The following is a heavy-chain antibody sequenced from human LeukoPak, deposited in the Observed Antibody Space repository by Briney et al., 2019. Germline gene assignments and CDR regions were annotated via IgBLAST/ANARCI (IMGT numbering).Heavy chain of an antibody. CDR1: GYTFTSYG. D-gene: IGHD4-17*01. CDR2: ISGYNGNT. V-gene: IGHV1-18*01. CDR3: ARDFYSHDYGETNDAFDI. J-gene: IGHJ3*02. Sequence: ASVKVSCKASGYTFTSYGISWVRQAPGQGLEWMGWISGYNGNTNYAQKLQGRVTMTTDTSTSTAYMELRSLRSDDTAVYYCARDFYSHDYGETNDAFDIWGQGTMVTVSS.